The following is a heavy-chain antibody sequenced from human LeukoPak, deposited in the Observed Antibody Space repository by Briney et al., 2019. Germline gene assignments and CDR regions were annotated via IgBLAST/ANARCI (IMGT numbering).Heavy chain of an antibody. CDR3: ARGSKDYDSSGYYYDLGDY. J-gene: IGHJ4*02. CDR1: GFNFSNYA. CDR2: ISYEGNTR. V-gene: IGHV3-30*04. D-gene: IGHD3-22*01. Sequence: GGSLRLSWAASGFNFSNYAMHWVRQAPGKGLEWVAVISYEGNTRHYADSVKGRFTISRDNSKNKHYLQMNSLRAEDTAVYYCARGSKDYDSSGYYYDLGDYWGQGTLVTVSS.